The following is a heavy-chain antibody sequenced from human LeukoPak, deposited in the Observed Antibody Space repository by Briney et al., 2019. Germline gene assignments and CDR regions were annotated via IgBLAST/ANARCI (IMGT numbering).Heavy chain of an antibody. J-gene: IGHJ2*01. V-gene: IGHV3-9*01. Sequence: GGSLRLSCAASGFTFSSYAMHWVRQAPGKGLEWVSGISWNSGSLAYADSVKGRFTISRDNAKNSLYLQMNSLRTEDTALYYCARGLGGDQGYFDLWGRGTLATVSS. CDR1: GFTFSSYA. D-gene: IGHD3-10*01. CDR3: ARGLGGDQGYFDL. CDR2: ISWNSGSL.